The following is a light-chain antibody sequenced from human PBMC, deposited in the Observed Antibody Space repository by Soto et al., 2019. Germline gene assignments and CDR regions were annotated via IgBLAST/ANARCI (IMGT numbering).Light chain of an antibody. CDR1: PSVRSN. Sequence: ELVMTQSPATLSVSPGERATLSCRASPSVRSNLAWYQQTPGQAPRLLIYGASTRATAIPARYRGSGSATDITRPISSLETEKFEVYVYQENETCPSLTFGQGTRLEN. CDR3: QENETCPSLT. J-gene: IGKJ5*01. V-gene: IGKV3-15*01. CDR2: GAS.